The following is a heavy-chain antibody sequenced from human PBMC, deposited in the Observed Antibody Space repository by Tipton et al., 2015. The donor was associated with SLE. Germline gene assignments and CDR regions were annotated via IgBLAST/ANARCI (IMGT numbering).Heavy chain of an antibody. V-gene: IGHV4-61*02. CDR3: VRGVSYYDFWSGYSYNWFDP. Sequence: TLSLTCTVSGGSISSGSYYWSWIRQPAGKGLEWVGRIYTSGNINYNPSLKSRVTISVDTSKNQFSLKLSSVTAADTAVYYYVRGVSYYDFWSGYSYNWFDPWGQGTLVTVSS. J-gene: IGHJ5*02. CDR1: GGSISSGSYY. D-gene: IGHD3-3*01. CDR2: IYTSGNI.